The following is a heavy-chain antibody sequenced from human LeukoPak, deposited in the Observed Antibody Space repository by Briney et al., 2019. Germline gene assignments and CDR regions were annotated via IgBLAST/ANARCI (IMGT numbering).Heavy chain of an antibody. Sequence: SETLSLTCTVSGGSISSYYWGWIRQPPGKGLEWIGSIYSSGSTYYNPSLKSRVTISVDTSKNQFSLKLSSVTAADTAVYYCAKYSSGWYGSDWFDPWGQGTLVTVSS. CDR2: IYSSGST. J-gene: IGHJ5*02. V-gene: IGHV4-39*07. D-gene: IGHD6-19*01. CDR3: AKYSSGWYGSDWFDP. CDR1: GGSISSYY.